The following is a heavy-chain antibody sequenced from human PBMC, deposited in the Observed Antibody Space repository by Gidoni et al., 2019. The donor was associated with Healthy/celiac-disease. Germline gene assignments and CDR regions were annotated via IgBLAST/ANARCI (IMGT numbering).Heavy chain of an antibody. Sequence: TNYNPSLKSRVTISVDKSKNQFSLKLSSVTAADTAVYYCARQSIAAPPDYWGQGTLVTVSS. D-gene: IGHD6-6*01. J-gene: IGHJ4*02. CDR2: T. CDR3: ARQSIAAPPDY. V-gene: IGHV4-4*02.